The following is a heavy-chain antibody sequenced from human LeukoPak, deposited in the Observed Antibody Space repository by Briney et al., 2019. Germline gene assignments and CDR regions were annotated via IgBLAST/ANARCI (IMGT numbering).Heavy chain of an antibody. CDR2: ITNKPSTYTT. CDR1: GFTFTNHY. V-gene: IGHV3-72*01. J-gene: IGHJ4*02. Sequence: GGSLRPSCAASGFTFTNHYMDWVRQAPGMGLEWIARITNKPSTYTTAYAASVKGRFIVSRDDSKNPLHLQMNSLKTEDTAVYYCARDTATALDYWGQGTLVTVSS. CDR3: ARDTATALDY. D-gene: IGHD5-18*01.